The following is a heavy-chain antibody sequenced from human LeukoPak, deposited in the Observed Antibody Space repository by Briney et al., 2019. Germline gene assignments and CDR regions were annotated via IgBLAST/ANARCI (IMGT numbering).Heavy chain of an antibody. D-gene: IGHD1-26*01. CDR3: ARDQVQWDRPGLRPTGPLLNY. CDR1: GFTFSSYS. Sequence: GGSLRLSCAASGFTFSSYSMNWVRQAPGKGLEWVSYISSSSSTIYYADSVKGRFTISRDNAKNSLYLQMNSLRAEDTAVYYCARDQVQWDRPGLRPTGPLLNYWGQGTLVTVSS. V-gene: IGHV3-48*01. J-gene: IGHJ4*02. CDR2: ISSSSSTI.